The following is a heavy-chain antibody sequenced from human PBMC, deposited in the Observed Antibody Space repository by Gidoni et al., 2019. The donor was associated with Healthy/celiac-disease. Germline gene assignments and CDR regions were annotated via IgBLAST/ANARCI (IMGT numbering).Heavy chain of an antibody. CDR3: AHRQDFTMVRGVIFSYYFDY. V-gene: IGHV2-5*01. D-gene: IGHD3-10*01. J-gene: IGHJ4*02. Sequence: QITLKESGPTLVNPTQTLTLTCPFSGFSLSTSEVGVGWIRQPPGKALELLAPIYWNDDKRYSPSLKSRLTITKDTSKNQVVLTMTNMDPVDTATYYCAHRQDFTMVRGVIFSYYFDYWGQGTLVTVSS. CDR2: IYWNDDK. CDR1: GFSLSTSEVG.